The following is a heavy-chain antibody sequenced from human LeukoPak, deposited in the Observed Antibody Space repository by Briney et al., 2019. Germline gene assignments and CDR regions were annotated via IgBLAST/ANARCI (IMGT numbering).Heavy chain of an antibody. CDR2: INPSSGGT. J-gene: IGHJ5*02. V-gene: IGHV1-2*02. Sequence: ASVKVSCKASGYTFTGYYMHWVRQAPGQGLEWMGWINPSSGGTKFAQKFQGRVTMTSDTSISAAYMELSRLRSDDTAVYYCARALGYGSGSYSQPLNWFDPWGQGTLATVPS. CDR1: GYTFTGYY. D-gene: IGHD3-10*01. CDR3: ARALGYGSGSYSQPLNWFDP.